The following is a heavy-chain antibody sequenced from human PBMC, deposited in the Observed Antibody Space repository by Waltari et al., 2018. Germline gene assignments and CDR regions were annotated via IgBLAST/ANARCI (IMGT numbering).Heavy chain of an antibody. CDR2: ISYDGTTK. CDR3: VRMLNRDY. CDR1: GFLFTDYG. V-gene: IGHV3-33*05. J-gene: IGHJ4*02. Sequence: QENLVESGGGVVQPGRSLRLSCEASGFLFTDYGLHWVRQAPGKGLEWVAVISYDGTTKFYADSVKGRFTIFRDNSKNTLYLQMNSLRAEDTGVYYCVRMLNRDYWGQGTLVTVSS. D-gene: IGHD3-10*01.